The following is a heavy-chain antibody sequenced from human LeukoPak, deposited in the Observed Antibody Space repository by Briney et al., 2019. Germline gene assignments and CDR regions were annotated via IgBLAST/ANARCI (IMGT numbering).Heavy chain of an antibody. Sequence: SETLSLTCTVSGGSISSSSYYWGWIRQPPVKGLEWIGSIYYSGSTYYNPSLKSRVTISVDTSKNQFSLKLSSVTAADTAVYYCARGLLWFGELYWFDPWGQGTLVTVSS. CDR3: ARGLLWFGELYWFDP. D-gene: IGHD3-10*01. CDR1: GGSISSSSYY. V-gene: IGHV4-39*07. J-gene: IGHJ5*02. CDR2: IYYSGST.